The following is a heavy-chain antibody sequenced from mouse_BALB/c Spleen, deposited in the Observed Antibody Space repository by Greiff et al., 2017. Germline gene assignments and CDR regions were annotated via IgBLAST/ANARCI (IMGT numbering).Heavy chain of an antibody. CDR1: GYSFTGYF. Sequence: VQLQQSGPELVKPGASVKISCKASGYSFTGYFMNWVMQSHGKSLEWIGRINPYNGDTFYNQKFKGKATLTVDKSSSTAHMELRSLASEDSAVYYCARGLNYFDYWGQGTTLTVSS. D-gene: IGHD6-1*01. CDR3: ARGLNYFDY. V-gene: IGHV1-20*02. J-gene: IGHJ2*01. CDR2: INPYNGDT.